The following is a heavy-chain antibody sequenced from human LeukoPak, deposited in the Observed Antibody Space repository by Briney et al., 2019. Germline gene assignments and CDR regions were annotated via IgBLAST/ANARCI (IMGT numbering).Heavy chain of an antibody. CDR2: IYYSGST. J-gene: IGHJ4*02. V-gene: IGHV4-39*01. Sequence: GSLRLSCAASGFTFSSYAMHWVRQAPGKGLEWIGSIYYSGSTYYNPSLKSRLTISVDTSKNQFSLRLTSVSAADTAVYHCARLGRISWRFGYWGQGTLVTVSS. CDR3: ARLGRISWRFGY. CDR1: GFTFSSYAMH. D-gene: IGHD2-2*01.